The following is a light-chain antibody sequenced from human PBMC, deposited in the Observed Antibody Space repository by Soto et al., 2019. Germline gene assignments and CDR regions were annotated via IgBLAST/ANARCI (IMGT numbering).Light chain of an antibody. Sequence: QPPSASGSPGQSVTISCTGTSSDVGGYDYVSWYQQHPGKAPKLMIYEVTIRPSGVSDRFSGSKSGNTASLTVSGLQAEDEADYYCSSYTGGNPSYVFGTGTKVTVL. V-gene: IGLV2-8*01. CDR3: SSYTGGNPSYV. J-gene: IGLJ1*01. CDR1: SSDVGGYDY. CDR2: EVT.